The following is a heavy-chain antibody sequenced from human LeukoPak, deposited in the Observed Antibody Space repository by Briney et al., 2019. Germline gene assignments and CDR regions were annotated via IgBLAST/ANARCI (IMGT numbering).Heavy chain of an antibody. V-gene: IGHV3-48*01. J-gene: IGHJ4*02. D-gene: IGHD3-3*01. CDR1: GFTISSYN. CDR3: ATTGIFGAAKGY. Sequence: PGGSLRLSCAASGFTISSYNMMWVRQAPGKGLEWVSYVSSSGSSIYYAYSVKGRFSFSRDNAKKSVYLQMHSLRVEDTAGYYCATTGIFGAAKGYWGQGPLVSVSS. CDR2: VSSSGSSI.